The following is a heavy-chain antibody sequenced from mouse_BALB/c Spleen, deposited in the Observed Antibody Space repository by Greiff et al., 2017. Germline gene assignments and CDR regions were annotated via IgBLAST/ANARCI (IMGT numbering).Heavy chain of an antibody. D-gene: IGHD2-14*01. CDR1: GYAFTNYL. J-gene: IGHJ2*01. V-gene: IGHV1-54*01. CDR2: INPGSGGT. Sequence: QVQLQQSGAELVRPGTSVKVSCKASGYAFTNYLIEWVKQRPGQGLEWIGVINPGSGGTNYNEKFKGKATLTADKSSSTAYMQLSSLTSDDSAVYFCAKNRYDYFDYWGQGTTLTGSS. CDR3: AKNRYDYFDY.